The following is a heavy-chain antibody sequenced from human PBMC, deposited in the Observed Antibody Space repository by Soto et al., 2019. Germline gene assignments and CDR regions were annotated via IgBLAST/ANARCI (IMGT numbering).Heavy chain of an antibody. CDR1: GFTFSSYA. V-gene: IGHV3-23*01. D-gene: IGHD6-19*01. CDR2: ISGSGGST. Sequence: GGSLRLSCAASGFTFSSYAMSWVRQAPGKELEWVSAISGSGGSTYYADSVKGRFTISRDNSKNTLYLQMNSLRAEDTAVYYCAKKVYSSGWYDYYYGMDVWGQGTTVTVSS. J-gene: IGHJ6*02. CDR3: AKKVYSSGWYDYYYGMDV.